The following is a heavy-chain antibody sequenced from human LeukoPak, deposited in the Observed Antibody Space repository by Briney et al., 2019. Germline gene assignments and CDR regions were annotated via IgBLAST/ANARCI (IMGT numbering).Heavy chain of an antibody. J-gene: IGHJ4*02. CDR3: AKDQVGFWSGYAY. CDR1: GFTFSSYA. CDR2: ISGSGGST. V-gene: IGHV3-23*01. Sequence: GGSLRLSCAASGFTFSSYAMSWVRQAPGKGLESVSAISGSGGSTYYADSVKGRFTISRDNSKNTLYLQMNSLRAEDTAVYYCAKDQVGFWSGYAYWGQGTLVTVSS. D-gene: IGHD3-3*01.